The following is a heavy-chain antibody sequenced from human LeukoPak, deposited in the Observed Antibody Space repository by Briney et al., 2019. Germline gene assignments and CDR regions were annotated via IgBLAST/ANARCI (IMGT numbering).Heavy chain of an antibody. Sequence: GGSLRLSCAASGFTFSSYGMPWVREAPGQGLEYVSAISSNGDNTYYADSVKGRFTISRDNSKNPLYLQMSSLRPDDTAVYFCVRGTAYWGQGTLVTVSS. V-gene: IGHV3-64D*06. CDR3: VRGTAY. CDR2: ISSNGDNT. CDR1: GFTFSSYG. J-gene: IGHJ4*02.